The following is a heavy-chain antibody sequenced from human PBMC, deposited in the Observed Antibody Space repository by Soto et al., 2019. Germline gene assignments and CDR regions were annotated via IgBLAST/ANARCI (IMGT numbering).Heavy chain of an antibody. J-gene: IGHJ6*02. V-gene: IGHV1-69*13. Sequence: SVKVSCKVSGGTLSSETISWLRQAPGQGLEWMGGIIPIFGTANYAQKFQGRVTITADESTSTAYMELSSLRSEDTAVYYCARDSLGMDVWGQGTTVTVSS. CDR3: ARDSLGMDV. CDR2: IIPIFGTA. CDR1: GGTLSSET.